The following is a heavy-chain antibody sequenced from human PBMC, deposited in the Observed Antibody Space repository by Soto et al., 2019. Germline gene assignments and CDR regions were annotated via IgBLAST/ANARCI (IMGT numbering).Heavy chain of an antibody. CDR1: GGSINNHY. V-gene: IGHV4-59*11. CDR3: ARATWYSEY. Sequence: SETLSLTCTVSGGSINNHYWSWIRQPPGKGLEWLGYVYYNGITNYNPSLKSRVTMSVDTSKNQVSLNLTSLTAADTATYYCARATWYSEYWGQGTPVTVSS. CDR2: VYYNGIT. J-gene: IGHJ4*02.